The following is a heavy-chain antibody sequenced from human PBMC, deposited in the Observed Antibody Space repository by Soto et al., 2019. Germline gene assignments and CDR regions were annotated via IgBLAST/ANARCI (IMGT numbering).Heavy chain of an antibody. CDR2: INHSGST. CDR3: ARADPITGTTPWFDP. D-gene: IGHD1-7*01. CDR1: GGSFSGYY. J-gene: IGHJ5*02. V-gene: IGHV4-34*01. Sequence: PSETLSLTCAVYGGSFSGYYWSWIRQPPGKGLEWIGEINHSGSTNYNPSLKSRVTISVDTSKNQFSLKLSSVTAADTAVYYCARADPITGTTPWFDPWGQGTLVTVSS.